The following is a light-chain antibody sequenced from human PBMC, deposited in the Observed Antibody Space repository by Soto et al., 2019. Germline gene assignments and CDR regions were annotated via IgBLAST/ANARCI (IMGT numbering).Light chain of an antibody. CDR3: QQYNDSFPYT. CDR2: KAS. J-gene: IGKJ2*01. CDR1: QSISTW. Sequence: DIQLTQSPSTLSASIGDRVTITCRASQSISTWLAWYQQKPGTAPKLLIYKASTLECGVPSRFSGSRSGTEFTLTVSSLQPDDFATYYCQQYNDSFPYTFGQGTKLEIK. V-gene: IGKV1-5*03.